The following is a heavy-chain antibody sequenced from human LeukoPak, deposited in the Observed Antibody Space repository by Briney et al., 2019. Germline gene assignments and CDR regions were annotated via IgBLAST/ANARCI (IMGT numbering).Heavy chain of an antibody. CDR3: AIENFDSDGPGSGSPAFDI. D-gene: IGHD3-10*01. CDR2: IWYDGSER. Sequence: GGSLRLSCAAAGFSFSKYGLHWVRQAPGKGLQWVAMIWYDGSERYYVDSVKGRFTISRDSSKNTMFLQMNSLADEDTAVYYCAIENFDSDGPGSGSPAFDIWGQGTMVSVSS. V-gene: IGHV3-30*02. CDR1: GFSFSKYG. J-gene: IGHJ3*02.